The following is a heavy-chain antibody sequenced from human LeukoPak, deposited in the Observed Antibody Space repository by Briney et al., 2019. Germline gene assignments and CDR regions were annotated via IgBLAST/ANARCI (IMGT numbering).Heavy chain of an antibody. J-gene: IGHJ4*02. V-gene: IGHV1-24*01. D-gene: IGHD3-22*01. CDR2: FDPEDGET. Sequence: ASVKVSCKVSGYTLNELSIHWVRQAPGKGLEWMGRFDPEDGETIYAQKFQGRLTVTADTSTGTAYTELSSLRSEDTAVYYCATPGFSGGYYYAFRYWGQGALVTVSS. CDR1: GYTLNELS. CDR3: ATPGFSGGYYYAFRY.